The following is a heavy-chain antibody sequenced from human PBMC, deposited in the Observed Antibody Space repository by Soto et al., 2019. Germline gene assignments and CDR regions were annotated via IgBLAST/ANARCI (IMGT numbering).Heavy chain of an antibody. V-gene: IGHV4-31*03. CDR1: GGSISSGCYY. CDR2: IYYSGST. D-gene: IGHD4-17*01. J-gene: IGHJ3*01. CDR3: ARGNATDDYGDYVGFGG. Sequence: PSETLSLTCTLSGGSISSGCYYWSWIRQHPGKGLEWIGYIYYSGSTYYNPSLKRRGTISVDTSKNQFTLKLSSLTARHTAAFHCARGNATDDYGDYVGFGGWGQGIIVTVSS.